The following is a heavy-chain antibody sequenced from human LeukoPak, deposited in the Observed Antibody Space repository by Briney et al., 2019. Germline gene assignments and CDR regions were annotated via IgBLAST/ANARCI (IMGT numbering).Heavy chain of an antibody. CDR2: INVDGRTT. V-gene: IGHV3-74*01. J-gene: IGHJ4*02. CDR3: ARDQTKLETGPHFAS. D-gene: IGHD3-3*01. CDR1: GFTFTSNG. Sequence: PGGSLRLSCAASGFTFTSNGMHWVRQVPGKGLVWVSRINVDGRTTTYADSVKGRFTISRDNAKNTLYLQMNSLRVEDTAVYYCARDQTKLETGPHFASWGQGTLVTVSS.